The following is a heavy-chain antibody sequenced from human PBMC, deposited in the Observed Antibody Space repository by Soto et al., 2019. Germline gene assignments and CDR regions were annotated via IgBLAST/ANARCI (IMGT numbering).Heavy chain of an antibody. V-gene: IGHV3-53*01. D-gene: IGHD5-18*01. CDR2: IYSGGST. J-gene: IGHJ4*02. CDR1: GFTVSSNY. CDR3: AGAPMVTDGFDY. Sequence: GGSLRLSCAASGFTVSSNYMSWVRQAPGKGLEWVSVIYSGGSTNYADSVKGRFTIPRDNSKNTRYLQMNSRRAEDTAVYYCAGAPMVTDGFDYRGQGTLVTVSS.